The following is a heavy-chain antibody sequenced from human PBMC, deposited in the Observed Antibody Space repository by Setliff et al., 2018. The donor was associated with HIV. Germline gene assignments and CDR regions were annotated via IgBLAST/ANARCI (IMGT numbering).Heavy chain of an antibody. CDR1: GDSISSYY. Sequence: SETLSLTCTVSGDSISSYYWSWIRQPPGKGLEWIGYIYTSGITDYNPSLKSRVTISGDTSKNQFSLTLSSVTAADTAVYYCARDRRGYYYGSGSCYMDVWGTGTTVTVSS. V-gene: IGHV4-4*08. D-gene: IGHD3-10*01. J-gene: IGHJ6*03. CDR2: IYTSGIT. CDR3: ARDRRGYYYGSGSCYMDV.